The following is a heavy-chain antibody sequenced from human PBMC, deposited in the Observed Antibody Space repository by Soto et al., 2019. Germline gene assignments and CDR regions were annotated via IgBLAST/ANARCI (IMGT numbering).Heavy chain of an antibody. CDR1: GYSISSGYY. Sequence: PSETLSLTCAVSGYSISSGYYWGWIRQPPGKGLEWIGSIYHSGSTYYNPSLKSRVTISVDTSKNQFSLKLSSVTAADTAMYYCARSSLFDYWGQGTLVTVSS. CDR2: IYHSGST. CDR3: ARSSLFDY. V-gene: IGHV4-38-2*01. D-gene: IGHD6-6*01. J-gene: IGHJ4*02.